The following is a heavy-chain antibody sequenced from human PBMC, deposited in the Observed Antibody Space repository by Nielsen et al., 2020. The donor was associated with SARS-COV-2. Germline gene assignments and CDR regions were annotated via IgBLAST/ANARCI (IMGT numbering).Heavy chain of an antibody. Sequence: GGSLRLSCAASGFTFSYYGMHWVRQAPGKGLEWVAVISYDGSFDKYGGAVKGRFTISRDNSKNTLYLQMDNLRVEDTAVYYCSREGDSPHLDVWGQGALVTVSS. J-gene: IGHJ4*02. CDR1: GFTFSYYG. D-gene: IGHD1-26*01. CDR3: SREGDSPHLDV. CDR2: ISYDGSFD. V-gene: IGHV3-33*08.